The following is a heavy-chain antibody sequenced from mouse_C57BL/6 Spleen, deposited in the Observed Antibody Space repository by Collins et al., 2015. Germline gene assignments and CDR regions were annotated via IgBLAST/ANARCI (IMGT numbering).Heavy chain of an antibody. CDR1: GFAFSSYD. CDR3: ARHNGKGHFDY. D-gene: IGHD2-1*01. Sequence: EVKLLESGGGLVQPGGSLKLSCAASGFAFSSYDMSWVRQTPEKRLEWVAYISSGGGSTYYPDTVKGRFTISRDNAKNTLYLQMSSLKSEDTAMYYCARHNGKGHFDYWGQGTTLTVSS. J-gene: IGHJ2*01. CDR2: ISSGGGST. V-gene: IGHV5-12-1*01.